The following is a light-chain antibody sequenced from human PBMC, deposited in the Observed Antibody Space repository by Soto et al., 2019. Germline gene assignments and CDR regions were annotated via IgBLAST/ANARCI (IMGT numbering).Light chain of an antibody. CDR1: QSVSIH. V-gene: IGKV3-15*01. CDR2: DTS. Sequence: ETVMTQSPGTLSVSLGGRATLSCRSSQSVSIHLAWYQQKPGQAPRLLIYDTSTRATGIPARFSGSGSGTEFTLTISSLQSEDFAVYYCQQYSNWPPITFGQGTRLEI. J-gene: IGKJ5*01. CDR3: QQYSNWPPIT.